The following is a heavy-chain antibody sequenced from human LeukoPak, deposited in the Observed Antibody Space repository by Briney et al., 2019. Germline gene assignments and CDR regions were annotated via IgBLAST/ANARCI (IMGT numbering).Heavy chain of an antibody. CDR2: IYTSGST. CDR1: GGSISSYY. D-gene: IGHD3-9*01. CDR3: ARDVRYFDWLLWGYYYYYMDV. V-gene: IGHV4-4*07. Sequence: SETLSLTCTVSGGSISSYYWSWIRQPARKGLEWIGRIYTSGSTNYNPSLKSRVTMSVDTSKNQFSLKLSSVTAADTAVYYCARDVRYFDWLLWGYYYYYMDVWGKGTTVTISS. J-gene: IGHJ6*03.